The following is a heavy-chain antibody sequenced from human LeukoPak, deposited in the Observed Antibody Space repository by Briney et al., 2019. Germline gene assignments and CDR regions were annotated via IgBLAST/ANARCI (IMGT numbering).Heavy chain of an antibody. CDR3: ARVGGHCSGGSCYSPSPNFDY. J-gene: IGHJ4*02. V-gene: IGHV3-7*01. Sequence: GGSLRFSCAASGFTFSSYWMSWVRQAPGKGLEWVANIKQDGSEKYYVDSVKGRFTISRDNAKNSLCLQMNSLRVEDTAVYYCARVGGHCSGGSCYSPSPNFDYWGQGTLVTVSS. D-gene: IGHD2-15*01. CDR1: GFTFSSYW. CDR2: IKQDGSEK.